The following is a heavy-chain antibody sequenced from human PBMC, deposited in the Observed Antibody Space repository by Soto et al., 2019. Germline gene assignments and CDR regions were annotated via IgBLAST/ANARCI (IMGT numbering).Heavy chain of an antibody. J-gene: IGHJ4*02. D-gene: IGHD6-19*01. CDR1: GFTFSSYA. Sequence: GGSLRLSCAASGFTFSSYAMSWARKAPGKGLEWVSAISGSGGSTYYADSVKGRFTISRDNSKNTLYLQMNSLRAEDTAVYYCAKHGSGWWYYFDYWGQGTLVTVSS. V-gene: IGHV3-23*01. CDR3: AKHGSGWWYYFDY. CDR2: ISGSGGST.